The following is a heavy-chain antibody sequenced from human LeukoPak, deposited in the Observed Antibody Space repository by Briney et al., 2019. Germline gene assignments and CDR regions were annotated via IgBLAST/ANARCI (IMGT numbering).Heavy chain of an antibody. CDR1: GGSISSYY. CDR3: ARPHSSGYHYPWDY. D-gene: IGHD3-22*01. Sequence: PSETLSLTCTVSGGSISSYYWSWIRQHPGKGLEWIGYIYYSGGTYYNPSLKSRVTISLDTSKNQFSLKLNSMTAADTAVYYCARPHSSGYHYPWDYWGQGILVTVSS. CDR2: IYYSGGT. J-gene: IGHJ4*02. V-gene: IGHV4-59*06.